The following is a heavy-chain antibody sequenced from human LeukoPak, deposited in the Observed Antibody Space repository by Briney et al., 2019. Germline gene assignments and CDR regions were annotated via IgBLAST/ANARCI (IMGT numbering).Heavy chain of an antibody. CDR1: GGSISSSSYY. J-gene: IGHJ4*02. CDR3: ARSQLGADYFDY. D-gene: IGHD1-26*01. CDR2: IYYSGST. Sequence: SETLSLTCTVSGGSISSSSYYWGWIRQPPGKGLEWIGSIYYSGSTYYNPSLKSRVTISVDTSKNQFSLKLSSVTAADTAVYYCARSQLGADYFDYWGQGTLVTVSS. V-gene: IGHV4-39*07.